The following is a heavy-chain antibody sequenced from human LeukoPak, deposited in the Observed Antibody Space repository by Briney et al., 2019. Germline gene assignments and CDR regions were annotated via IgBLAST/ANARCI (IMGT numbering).Heavy chain of an antibody. CDR3: ARDTNLWRYFDY. Sequence: PSETLSLTCAVSGGSISSSNWWSWVRQPPGRGLEWIGEIYHSGSTNYNPSLKSRVTISVDKSKNQFSLKLSSVTAADTAVYYCARDTNLWRYFDYWGQGTLVTVSS. D-gene: IGHD2-21*01. CDR1: GGSISSSNW. CDR2: IYHSGST. V-gene: IGHV4-4*02. J-gene: IGHJ4*02.